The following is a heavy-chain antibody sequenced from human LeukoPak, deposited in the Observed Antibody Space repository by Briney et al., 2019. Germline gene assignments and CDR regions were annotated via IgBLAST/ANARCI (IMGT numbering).Heavy chain of an antibody. V-gene: IGHV3-30*18. CDR2: ISYDGSNK. CDR3: AKGTRDYYYYGMDV. Sequence: GRSLRLSCAASGFTFSSYGMHWVRQAPGKGLERVAVISYDGSNKYYADSVKGRFTISRDNSKNTLYLQMNSLRAEDTAVYYCAKGTRDYYYYGMDVWGQGTTVTVSS. CDR1: GFTFSSYG. J-gene: IGHJ6*02.